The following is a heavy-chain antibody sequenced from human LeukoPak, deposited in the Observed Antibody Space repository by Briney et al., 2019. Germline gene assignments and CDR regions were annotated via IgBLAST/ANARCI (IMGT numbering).Heavy chain of an antibody. CDR1: GDSLSSNSAA. CDR2: TYYRSKWYN. CDR3: ARDASWNYVGSLDY. Sequence: SQTLSLTCAISGDSLSSNSAAWNWLRQSPSRGLEWLGRTYYRSKWYNDYAVSVKSRITINPDTSKNQFSLQLNSVTPEDTAVYYCARDASWNYVGSLDYWGQGTLVTVSA. D-gene: IGHD1-7*01. J-gene: IGHJ4*02. V-gene: IGHV6-1*01.